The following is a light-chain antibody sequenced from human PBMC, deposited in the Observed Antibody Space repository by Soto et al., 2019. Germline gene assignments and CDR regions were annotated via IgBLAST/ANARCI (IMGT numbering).Light chain of an antibody. V-gene: IGLV2-14*01. CDR3: TSWGI. CDR2: LVS. CDR1: TSDIGDYNY. J-gene: IGLJ1*01. Sequence: ALTQPASVSGSPGQSITISCTGTTSDIGDYNYVSWYQHLPDKVPKLIISLVSNRPSGVSNRFSGSKSGNTASLTISGLQAEDEGDYYCTSWGIFGTGT.